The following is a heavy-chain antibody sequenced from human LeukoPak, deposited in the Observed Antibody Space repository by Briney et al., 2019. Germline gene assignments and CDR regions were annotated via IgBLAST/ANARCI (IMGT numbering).Heavy chain of an antibody. D-gene: IGHD6-13*01. Sequence: PGGSLRLSCAASGFTFTKYWMTWVRQAPGKGLEWVANIKQDGSEKYYVDSVKGRFTISRDNAKNSLYLQMNSLRAEDTAVYYCARDATAVVGAFDIWGQGTMVTVSS. CDR1: GFTFTKYW. V-gene: IGHV3-7*01. CDR3: ARDATAVVGAFDI. CDR2: IKQDGSEK. J-gene: IGHJ3*02.